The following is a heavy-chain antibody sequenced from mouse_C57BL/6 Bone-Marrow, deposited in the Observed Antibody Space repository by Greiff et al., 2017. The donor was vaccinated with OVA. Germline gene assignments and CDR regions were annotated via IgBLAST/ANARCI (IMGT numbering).Heavy chain of an antibody. Sequence: VQLVESGAELARPGASVKLSCKASGYTFTSYGISWVKQRTGQGLEWIGEIYPRSGNTYYNEKFKGKATLTADKSSSTAYMELRSLTSEDSAVYFCARGGIYYYGSSVHYFDYWGQGTTLTVSS. D-gene: IGHD1-1*01. CDR3: ARGGIYYYGSSVHYFDY. V-gene: IGHV1-81*01. CDR1: GYTFTSYG. J-gene: IGHJ2*01. CDR2: IYPRSGNT.